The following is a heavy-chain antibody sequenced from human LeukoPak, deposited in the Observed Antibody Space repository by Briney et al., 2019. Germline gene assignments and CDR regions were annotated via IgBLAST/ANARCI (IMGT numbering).Heavy chain of an antibody. D-gene: IGHD2-2*01. J-gene: IGHJ4*02. Sequence: GGSLRLSCAASGFTFSSYGMHWVRQAPGKGLEWVAVISYDGSNKYYADSVKGRFTISRDNSKNTLYLQMNSLRAEDTAVYYCAKDAVYCSSTSCYGREGGEIDYWGQGTLVTVSS. CDR1: GFTFSSYG. V-gene: IGHV3-30*18. CDR2: ISYDGSNK. CDR3: AKDAVYCSSTSCYGREGGEIDY.